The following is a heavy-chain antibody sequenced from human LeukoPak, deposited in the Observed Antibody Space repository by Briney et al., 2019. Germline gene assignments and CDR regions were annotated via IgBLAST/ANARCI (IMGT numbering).Heavy chain of an antibody. J-gene: IGHJ3*01. D-gene: IGHD3-10*01. CDR1: GFTFTNYA. CDR3: AKDPQARYYGSGSYYDGDAFDL. CDR2: ISASGGTT. Sequence: GGSLRLSCAASGFTFTNYAMSWVRQAPGKGLEWVSVISASGGTTYYVDSVKGGFTISRDNSRNTLYLQMSSLSAEETALYYCAKDPQARYYGSGSYYDGDAFDLWGQGTMVTVSS. V-gene: IGHV3-23*01.